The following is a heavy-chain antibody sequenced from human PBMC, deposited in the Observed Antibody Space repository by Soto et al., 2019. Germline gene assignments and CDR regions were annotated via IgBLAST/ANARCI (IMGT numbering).Heavy chain of an antibody. CDR3: ARARERWLQPDYYYYGMDL. V-gene: IGHV1-2*04. Sequence: ASVKVSCKASGYTFTGYYMHWVRQAPGQGLEWMGWINPNSGGTNYAQKFQGWVTMTRDTSISTAYMELSRLRSDDTAVYYCARARERWLQPDYYYYGMDLWGQGTTVTVSS. J-gene: IGHJ6*02. D-gene: IGHD5-18*01. CDR1: GYTFTGYY. CDR2: INPNSGGT.